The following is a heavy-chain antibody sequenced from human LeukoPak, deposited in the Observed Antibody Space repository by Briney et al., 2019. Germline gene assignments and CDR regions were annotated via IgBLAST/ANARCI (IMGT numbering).Heavy chain of an antibody. V-gene: IGHV3-48*03. J-gene: IGHJ4*02. CDR2: ISSSGSTI. CDR1: GFTFSSYE. Sequence: PGGSLRLSCAASGFTFSSYEMNWVRQAPGKGLEWVSYISSSGSTIYYADSVKGRFTISRDNAKNSLYLQMNNLRAEDTAVYYCARALWEQQPFDYWGQGTLVTVSS. D-gene: IGHD6-13*01. CDR3: ARALWEQQPFDY.